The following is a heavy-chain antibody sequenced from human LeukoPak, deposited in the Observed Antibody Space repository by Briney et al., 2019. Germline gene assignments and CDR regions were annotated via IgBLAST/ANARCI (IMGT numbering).Heavy chain of an antibody. CDR1: GYTFTGFY. V-gene: IGHV1-2*02. CDR3: AKDHDIRTANLFDP. D-gene: IGHD3-9*01. CDR2: INPNSGDT. J-gene: IGHJ5*02. Sequence: ASVKVSCKASGYTFTGFYIHWVRQAPGQDLEWMGWINPNSGDTNYAQNLQGRVTMTRDTSISTAYMELSRLTSDDTAVYYCAKDHDIRTANLFDPGGRGTLVTASS.